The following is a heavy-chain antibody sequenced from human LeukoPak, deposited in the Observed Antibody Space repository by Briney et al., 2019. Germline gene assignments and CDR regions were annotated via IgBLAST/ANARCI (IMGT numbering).Heavy chain of an antibody. CDR1: GFNLRDHW. CDR2: IKNDGSET. Sequence: GGSLRLSCAVSGFNLRDHWMDWVRQAPGKGLEWVGHIKNDGSETYYLDSLKGRFSISRDNTNNALYLQMNSLRVEDTAVYYCAKNNGWFHLAQWGQGALVTVSS. D-gene: IGHD6-19*01. J-gene: IGHJ4*02. CDR3: AKNNGWFHLAQ. V-gene: IGHV3-7*03.